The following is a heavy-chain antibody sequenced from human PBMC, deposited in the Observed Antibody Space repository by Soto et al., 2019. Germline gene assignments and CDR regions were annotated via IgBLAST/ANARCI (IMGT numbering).Heavy chain of an antibody. J-gene: IGHJ4*02. Sequence: SETLSLTCAVYGGSFSGYYWSWIRQPPGKGLEWIGEINHSGSTNYNPSLKSRVTISVDTSKNQFSLKLSSVTAADTAVYYCARSAYSYGFDYWGQGTLVTVSS. CDR1: GGSFSGYY. D-gene: IGHD5-18*01. CDR3: ARSAYSYGFDY. CDR2: INHSGST. V-gene: IGHV4-34*01.